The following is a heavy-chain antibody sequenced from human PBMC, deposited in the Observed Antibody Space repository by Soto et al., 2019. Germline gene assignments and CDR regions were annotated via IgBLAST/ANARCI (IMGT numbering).Heavy chain of an antibody. CDR2: INWNGGST. J-gene: IGHJ5*02. D-gene: IGHD3-10*01. CDR1: GFTFDDYG. CDR3: ARGTNRVAALPYYGSGRKWFDP. Sequence: GGSLRLSCAASGFTFDDYGMSWVRQAPGKGLEWVSGINWNGGSTGYADSVKGRFTISRDNAKNSLYLQMNSLRAEDTALYHCARGTNRVAALPYYGSGRKWFDPWGQGTLVTVSS. V-gene: IGHV3-20*01.